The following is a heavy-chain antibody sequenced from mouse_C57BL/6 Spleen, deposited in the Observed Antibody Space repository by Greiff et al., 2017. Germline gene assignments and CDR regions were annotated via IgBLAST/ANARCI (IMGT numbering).Heavy chain of an antibody. Sequence: FQLQQSGAELVKPGASVKISCKASGYAFSSYWMNWVKQRPGKGLEWIGQIYPGDGDTNYNGKFKGKATLTADKSSSTAYMQLSSLPSEDSAVYFCAREAYYSNYFYYAMDYWGQGTSVTVSS. CDR3: AREAYYSNYFYYAMDY. D-gene: IGHD2-5*01. J-gene: IGHJ4*01. CDR1: GYAFSSYW. CDR2: IYPGDGDT. V-gene: IGHV1-80*01.